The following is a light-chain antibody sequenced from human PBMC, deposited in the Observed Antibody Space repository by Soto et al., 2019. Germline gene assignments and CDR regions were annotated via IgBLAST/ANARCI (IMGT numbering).Light chain of an antibody. CDR3: QKNNNWPLT. CDR1: QSFLYSSNNKNY. Sequence: DIVMTQSPDSLAVSLGESSTINCKSSQSFLYSSNNKNYLAWYQQKPGQPPKLLIYWASTRESGVPDRFSGSGSGTDFTLTISSLQSEDFAVYYCQKNNNWPLTFGGGTRLEIK. V-gene: IGKV4-1*01. J-gene: IGKJ5*01. CDR2: WAS.